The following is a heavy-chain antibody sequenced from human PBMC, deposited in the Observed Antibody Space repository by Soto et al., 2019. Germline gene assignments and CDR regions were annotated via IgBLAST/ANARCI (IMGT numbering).Heavy chain of an antibody. CDR1: GYTFTGYA. D-gene: IGHD6-19*01. J-gene: IGHJ4*02. Sequence: QVQLVQSGAEEKKPGASVKVSCKASGYTFTGYAMHWVRQAPGQRLEWMGWINAGNGNTKYSQKFQGRVTITRDTSASAAYMKLSSLSSEDTAVYYCARAVAVPADFDYWGQGTLVTVSS. CDR3: ARAVAVPADFDY. V-gene: IGHV1-3*05. CDR2: INAGNGNT.